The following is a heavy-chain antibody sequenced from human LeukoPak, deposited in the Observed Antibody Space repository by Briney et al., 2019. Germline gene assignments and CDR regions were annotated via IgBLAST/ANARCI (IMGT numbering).Heavy chain of an antibody. Sequence: GGSLRLSCAASGFTFSSYAMHWVRQAPGKGLEWVAVISYDGSNIYYADSVKGRFTISRDNSKNALYLQMNSLRAEDTAVYYCARDEGIDYWGQGTLVTVSS. CDR1: GFTFSSYA. V-gene: IGHV3-30*04. CDR2: ISYDGSNI. D-gene: IGHD6-13*01. J-gene: IGHJ4*02. CDR3: ARDEGIDY.